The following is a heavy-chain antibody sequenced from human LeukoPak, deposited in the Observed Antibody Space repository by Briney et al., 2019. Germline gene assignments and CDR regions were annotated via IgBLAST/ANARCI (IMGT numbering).Heavy chain of an antibody. CDR1: GFTFSGSG. Sequence: GGSLRLSCAASGFTFSGSGMHWVRQASGEGLEWVGRIRSKANNYATAYAASVRGRFTISRDDSKNTAYLQMNSLKTEDTAVYYCTRLVDYGDSIDYWGQGTLVTVSS. CDR3: TRLVDYGDSIDY. V-gene: IGHV3-73*01. CDR2: IRSKANNYAT. J-gene: IGHJ4*02. D-gene: IGHD4-17*01.